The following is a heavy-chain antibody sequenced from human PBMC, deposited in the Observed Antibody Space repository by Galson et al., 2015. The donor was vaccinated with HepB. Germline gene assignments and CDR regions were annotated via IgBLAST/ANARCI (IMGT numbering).Heavy chain of an antibody. Sequence: SLRLSCAASGFTFSTYWMHWVRQAPGKGLVWVSRISSDGSSTNYADSVKGRFTISRDNAKNTLYLQMNSLRAEDTAVYYCARDRFSSSSGWPKYNGFDPWGQGTLVTVFS. D-gene: IGHD6-19*01. V-gene: IGHV3-74*01. J-gene: IGHJ5*02. CDR3: ARDRFSSSSGWPKYNGFDP. CDR2: ISSDGSST. CDR1: GFTFSTYW.